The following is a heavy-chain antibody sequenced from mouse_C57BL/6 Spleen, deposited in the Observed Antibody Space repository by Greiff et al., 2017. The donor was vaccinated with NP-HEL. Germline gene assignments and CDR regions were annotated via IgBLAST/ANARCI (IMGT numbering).Heavy chain of an antibody. CDR2: ISYDGSN. CDR3: ASSYYYGRAGAMDY. J-gene: IGHJ4*01. V-gene: IGHV3-6*01. D-gene: IGHD1-1*01. CDR1: GYSITSGYY. Sequence: ESGPGLVKPSQSLSLTCSVTGYSITSGYYWNWIRQFPGNKLEWMGYISYDGSNNYNPSLKNRISITRDTSKNQFFLKLNSVTTEDTATYYCASSYYYGRAGAMDYWGQGTSVTVSS.